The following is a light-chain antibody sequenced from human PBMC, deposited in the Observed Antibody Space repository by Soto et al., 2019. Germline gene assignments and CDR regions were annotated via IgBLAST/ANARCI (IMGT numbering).Light chain of an antibody. CDR1: SSDVCGYNY. J-gene: IGLJ1*01. Sequence: QSVLTQPASVSGSPVQSITISCTGTSSDVCGYNYVSWYQHHPGKSPKLMIYEVSNRPAGFSYRFSGSKSGKTASLTISGLQAEDEADYYGNSYTGXGIVFGTGTKVXVX. CDR3: NSYTGXGIV. CDR2: EVS. V-gene: IGLV2-14*01.